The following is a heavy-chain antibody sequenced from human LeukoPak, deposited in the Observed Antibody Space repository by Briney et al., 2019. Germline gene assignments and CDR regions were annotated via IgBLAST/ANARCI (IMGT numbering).Heavy chain of an antibody. CDR3: ATYRQVLLPFES. CDR2: IFPSGGEI. CDR1: GFTFSTFA. D-gene: IGHD2-8*02. V-gene: IGHV3-23*01. Sequence: GGSLRLSRAASGFTFSTFAMIWVRQPPGKGLEWVSSIFPSGGEIHYADSVRGRFTISRDNSKSTLSLQMNSLRAEDTAIYYCATYRQVLLPFESWGQGTLVTVSS. J-gene: IGHJ4*02.